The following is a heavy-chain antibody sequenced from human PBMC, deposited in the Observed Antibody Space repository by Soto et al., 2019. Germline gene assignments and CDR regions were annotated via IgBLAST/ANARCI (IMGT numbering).Heavy chain of an antibody. CDR3: ARLSFGDQGNY. CDR1: GDSMSGYY. D-gene: IGHD2-21*02. J-gene: IGHJ4*02. CDR2: IFHSGTT. Sequence: QVQLQESGPGLMKPSETLSLTCTVSGDSMSGYYWSWIRQSPGRRLEWIGYIFHSGTTNYNLSLKSRLSMSVDASKNQFSLRVTSVTAADTAIYYCARLSFGDQGNYWGQGTLVTVSS. V-gene: IGHV4-59*01.